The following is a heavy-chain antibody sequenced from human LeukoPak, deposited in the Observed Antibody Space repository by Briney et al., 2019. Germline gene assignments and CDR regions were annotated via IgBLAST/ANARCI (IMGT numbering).Heavy chain of an antibody. J-gene: IGHJ6*02. CDR1: GGSISTHY. D-gene: IGHD3-3*01. CDR2: IHASGST. CDR3: IHDSPFYGMDV. V-gene: IGHV4-4*07. Sequence: SETLSLTCTVSGGSISTHYWSWIRQPAGKQVEWIGRIHASGSTDYNPSLKSRVTISVDTSKNQFSLKLSSVTAADTAVYYCIHDSPFYGMDVWGQGTTVTVS.